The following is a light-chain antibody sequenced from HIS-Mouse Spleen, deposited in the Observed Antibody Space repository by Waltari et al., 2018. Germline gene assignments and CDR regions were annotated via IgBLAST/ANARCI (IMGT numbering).Light chain of an antibody. Sequence: QSVLTQPPSASGTPGQRVPISCSGSSSNIGSHYVYWYQQRPGTAPKLLIYRNNQRPSGVPDRFSGSKSGTSASLAISGLRSEDEADYYCAAWDDSLSGPVFGGGTKLTVL. J-gene: IGLJ3*02. CDR1: SSNIGSHY. CDR3: AAWDDSLSGPV. V-gene: IGLV1-47*01. CDR2: RNN.